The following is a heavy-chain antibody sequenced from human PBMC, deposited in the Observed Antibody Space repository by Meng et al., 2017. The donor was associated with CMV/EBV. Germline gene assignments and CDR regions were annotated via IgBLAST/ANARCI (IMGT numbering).Heavy chain of an antibody. CDR1: GXSISSVDYY. D-gene: IGHD3-22*01. CDR3: ARLSGSGTTSTGYHYAFDS. V-gene: IGHV4-30-4*08. CDR2: IYYSGTT. Sequence: QVQLRDSGPSMVKPPPPXPPPCAVSGXSISSVDYYWSWIRQPPGKGLEWIGYIYYSGTTYYNPSLESRVTISVDTSKNQFSLNLSSVTAADTAVYYCARLSGSGTTSTGYHYAFDSWGQGTLVTVSS. J-gene: IGHJ4*02.